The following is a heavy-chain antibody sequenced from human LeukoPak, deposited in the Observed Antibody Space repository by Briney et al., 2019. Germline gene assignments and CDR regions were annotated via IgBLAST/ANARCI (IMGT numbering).Heavy chain of an antibody. CDR1: GYTLTELS. CDR2: FDPEDGET. J-gene: IGHJ4*02. CDR3: ARDKSGNSGWYSYFDY. Sequence: GASVKGSCKVSGYTLTELSMHWVRQAPGKGLEWMGGFDPEDGETIYAQKFQGRVTITADKSTSTAYMELSSLRSEDTAVYYCARDKSGNSGWYSYFDYWGQGTLVTVSS. D-gene: IGHD6-19*01. V-gene: IGHV1-24*01.